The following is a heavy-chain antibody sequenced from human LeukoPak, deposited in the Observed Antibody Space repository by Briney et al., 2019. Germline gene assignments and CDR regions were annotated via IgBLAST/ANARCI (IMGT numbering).Heavy chain of an antibody. Sequence: GGSLRLSCAASGFTFSSYGMHWVRQAPGKGLEWVAVISYDGSNKYYADSVKGRFTISRDNSKNTLYLQMNSLRAEDTAVYYCAKSGSSSWYLFDYWGQGTLVTVSS. CDR1: GFTFSSYG. CDR2: ISYDGSNK. CDR3: AKSGSSSWYLFDY. D-gene: IGHD6-13*01. V-gene: IGHV3-30*18. J-gene: IGHJ4*02.